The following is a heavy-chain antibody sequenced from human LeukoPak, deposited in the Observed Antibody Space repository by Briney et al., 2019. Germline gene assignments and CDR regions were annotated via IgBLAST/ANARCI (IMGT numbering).Heavy chain of an antibody. D-gene: IGHD4-17*01. J-gene: IGHJ4*02. CDR2: ISGSRSYT. Sequence: TGGSLRLSCAASGFTFSSYAMSWVRQAPGKGLEWVSAISGSRSYTYYADSVKGRFTISRDNSKNTLYLQMNSLRAEDTAIYYCAKDVDYGDYVVYWGQGTLVTVSS. CDR1: GFTFSSYA. CDR3: AKDVDYGDYVVY. V-gene: IGHV3-23*01.